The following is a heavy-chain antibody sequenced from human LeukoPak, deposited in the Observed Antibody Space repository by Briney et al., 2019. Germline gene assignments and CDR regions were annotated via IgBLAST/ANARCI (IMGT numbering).Heavy chain of an antibody. CDR1: GFTFDDFG. CDR3: TRDETGIDY. CDR2: INWNGSIT. V-gene: IGHV3-20*04. J-gene: IGHJ4*02. D-gene: IGHD1-1*01. Sequence: GGSLRLSCTTSGFTFDDFGLSWVRQAPGKGLEWVSSINWNGSITPYADSVRGRFTISRDNDKNSLYLQMKSPKVEDTALYYCTRDETGIDYWGQGTRVTVSS.